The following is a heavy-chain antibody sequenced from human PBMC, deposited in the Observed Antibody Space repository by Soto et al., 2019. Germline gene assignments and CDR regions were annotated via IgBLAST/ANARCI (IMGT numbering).Heavy chain of an antibody. CDR1: GFTFRSYG. D-gene: IGHD3-16*01. Sequence: QVQLVESGGGVVQPGRSLRLSCAASGFTFRSYGMHWVRQAPGKGLEWVAVIWYDGSETYSADSVKGRFTISRDNSKNPLYLQRNRLRAEDTAVYYCARGGGNYYYSMDVWGKGTTVTVSS. J-gene: IGHJ6*03. CDR3: ARGGGNYYYSMDV. V-gene: IGHV3-33*01. CDR2: IWYDGSET.